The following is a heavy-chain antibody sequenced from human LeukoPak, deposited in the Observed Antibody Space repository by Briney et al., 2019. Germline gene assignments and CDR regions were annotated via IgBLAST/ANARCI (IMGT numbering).Heavy chain of an antibody. J-gene: IGHJ6*02. CDR1: GYTFTGYY. CDR2: INPNSGGT. Sequence: GASVKVSCKASGYTFTGYYMHWVRQAPGQGLEWMGWINPNSGGTNYAQKFQGRVTMTRDTSISTAYMELSRLRSDDTAVYYCARLDFGTVGPGDGMDVWGQGTTVTVSS. D-gene: IGHD3-3*01. CDR3: ARLDFGTVGPGDGMDV. V-gene: IGHV1-2*02.